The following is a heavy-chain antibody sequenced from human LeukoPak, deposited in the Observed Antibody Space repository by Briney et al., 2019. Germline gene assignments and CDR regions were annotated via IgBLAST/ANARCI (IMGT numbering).Heavy chain of an antibody. J-gene: IGHJ5*02. Sequence: GGSLRLSCAASGFTFITYSMNWVRQAPGKGLEWVSSITGSSSFIYYADSVKGRFTISRDNAKNSLHLQMNSLRAEDTAVYYCARNYDSSDYRYNWFDPWGQGTLVTVSS. V-gene: IGHV3-21*01. CDR3: ARNYDSSDYRYNWFDP. D-gene: IGHD3-22*01. CDR2: ITGSSSFI. CDR1: GFTFITYS.